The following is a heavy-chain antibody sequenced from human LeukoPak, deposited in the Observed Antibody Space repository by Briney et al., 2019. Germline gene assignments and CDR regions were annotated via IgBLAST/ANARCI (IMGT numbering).Heavy chain of an antibody. D-gene: IGHD1-26*01. CDR2: IYYSGST. Sequence: SETLSLTCTVSGGSISSSSYYWGWIRQPPGKGLEWIGSIYYSGSTNYNPSLKSRVTISVDKSKNQFSLKLSSVTAADTAVYYCARQVGSSRIDYWGQGTLVTVSS. J-gene: IGHJ4*02. CDR3: ARQVGSSRIDY. V-gene: IGHV4-39*01. CDR1: GGSISSSSYY.